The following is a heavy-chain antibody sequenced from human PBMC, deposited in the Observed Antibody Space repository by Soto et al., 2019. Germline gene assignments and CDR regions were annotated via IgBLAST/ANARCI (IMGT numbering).Heavy chain of an antibody. D-gene: IGHD6-19*01. J-gene: IGHJ4*02. V-gene: IGHV4-59*01. CDR3: AQTTGWPGFDY. CDR1: GASIRNFY. Sequence: QVHLQESGPGLVKPSETMSLTCTASGASIRNFYWNWVRQFPGKGLEWIGHIYNGERTNYNPSLKSRVTISVDTSKNQVSLKLSSVTVADTAVYYCAQTTGWPGFDYWGQGTLVAVSS. CDR2: IYNGERT.